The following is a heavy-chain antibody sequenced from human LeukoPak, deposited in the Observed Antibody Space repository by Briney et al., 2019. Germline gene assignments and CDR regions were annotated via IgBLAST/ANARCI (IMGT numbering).Heavy chain of an antibody. CDR3: AKEGFDS. CDR1: GFTFSSYA. J-gene: IGHJ4*02. CDR2: ISYDGSNK. Sequence: GGSLRLSCAASGFTFSSYAMHWVRQAPGKGLEWVAVISYDGSNKYYADSVKGRFTISRDNSKNTLYLQMNSLRAEDTAVYYCAKEGFDSWGQGTLVTVSS. V-gene: IGHV3-30*04.